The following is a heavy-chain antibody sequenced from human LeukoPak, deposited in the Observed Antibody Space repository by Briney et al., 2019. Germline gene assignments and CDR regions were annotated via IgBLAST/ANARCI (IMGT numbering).Heavy chain of an antibody. CDR3: AKDRWRAVAGYFDY. CDR1: GFTFSSYG. Sequence: PGRSLRLSCAASGFTFSSYGMHWVRQAPGKGLEWVAVMSYDGSNKYYADSVKGRFTISRDNSKNTLYLQMNSLRAEDTAVYYCAKDRWRAVAGYFDYWGQGTLVTVSS. J-gene: IGHJ4*02. CDR2: MSYDGSNK. D-gene: IGHD6-19*01. V-gene: IGHV3-30*18.